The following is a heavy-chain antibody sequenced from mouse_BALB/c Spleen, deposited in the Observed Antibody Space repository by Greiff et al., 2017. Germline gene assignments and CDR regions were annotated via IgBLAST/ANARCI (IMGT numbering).Heavy chain of an antibody. CDR3: ARDNYYGSSYAMDY. CDR2: ISSGGSYT. V-gene: IGHV5-9-4*01. CDR1: GFTFSSYA. J-gene: IGHJ4*01. D-gene: IGHD1-1*01. Sequence: EVNVVESGGGLVKPGGSLKLSCAASGFTFSSYAMSWVRQSPEKRLEWVAEISSGGSYTYYPDTVTGRFTISRDNAKNTLYLEMSSLRSEDTAMYYCARDNYYGSSYAMDYWGQGTSVTVSS.